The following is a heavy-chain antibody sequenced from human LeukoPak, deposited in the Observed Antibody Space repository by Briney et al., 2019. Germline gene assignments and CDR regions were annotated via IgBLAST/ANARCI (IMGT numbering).Heavy chain of an antibody. CDR3: AAYSSGRPYFDP. CDR2: MNPNSGNT. D-gene: IGHD6-19*01. Sequence: ASVKVSCKASGYTFTSYDINWVRQATGQGLEWMGWMNPNSGNTGYAQKFQGRVTITRNTSISAAYMELSSLRSEDTAVYYCAAYSSGRPYFDPWGQGTLVTVSS. CDR1: GYTFTSYD. J-gene: IGHJ5*02. V-gene: IGHV1-8*03.